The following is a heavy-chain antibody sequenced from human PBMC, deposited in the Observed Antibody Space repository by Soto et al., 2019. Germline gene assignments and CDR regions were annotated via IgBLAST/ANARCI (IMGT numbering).Heavy chain of an antibody. J-gene: IGHJ3*02. CDR1: GGTFSSYT. D-gene: IGHD2-15*01. Sequence: SVKVSCKASGGTFSSYTISWVRQAPGQGLEWMGRIIPILGIANYAQKFQGRVRITADKSTSTAYMELSSLRSEDTAVYYCARDPIVVVVAATDAFDIWGQGTMVTVSS. CDR2: IIPILGIA. V-gene: IGHV1-69*04. CDR3: ARDPIVVVVAATDAFDI.